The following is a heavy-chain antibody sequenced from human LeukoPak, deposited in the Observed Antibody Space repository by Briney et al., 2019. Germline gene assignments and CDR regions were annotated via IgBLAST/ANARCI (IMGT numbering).Heavy chain of an antibody. D-gene: IGHD4-11*01. V-gene: IGHV4-39*01. CDR1: GGSISSSSYY. Sequence: SETLSLTCTVSGGSISSSSYYCGWIRQPPGKGLEWIGSIYYSGSTYYNPSLKSRVTISVDTSKNQFSLKLSSVTAADTAVYYCAIQSTYSNYRFDPWGQGTLVTVSS. CDR2: IYYSGST. CDR3: AIQSTYSNYRFDP. J-gene: IGHJ5*02.